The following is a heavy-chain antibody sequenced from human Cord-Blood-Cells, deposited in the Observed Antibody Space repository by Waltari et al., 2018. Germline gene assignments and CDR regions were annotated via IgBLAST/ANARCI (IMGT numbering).Heavy chain of an antibody. V-gene: IGHV3-23*01. Sequence: EVQLLESGGGLVQPGGSLRLSCAASGFTFSSDAMSWVRQAPGQGLEWVSAISVSVGSTYYADSLKGRFTISRDNSKNTLYLQMNSLRAEDTAVYYCAKISGDLDYWGQGTLVTVSA. D-gene: IGHD4-17*01. CDR3: AKISGDLDY. CDR2: ISVSVGST. CDR1: GFTFSSDA. J-gene: IGHJ4*02.